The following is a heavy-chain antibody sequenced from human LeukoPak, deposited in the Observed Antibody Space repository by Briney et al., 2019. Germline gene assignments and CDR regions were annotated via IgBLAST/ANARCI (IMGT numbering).Heavy chain of an antibody. V-gene: IGHV3-30*18. D-gene: IGHD6-19*01. J-gene: IGHJ4*02. Sequence: GGSLRLSWAAAGFIFSNFSLNWVRQAPGKWLEWVAVISYDGSNKYYADSVKGRFTISRDNSKNTLYLQMNSLRAEDTALYYCAKDLKAVAGTRDAYWGQGTLVTVSS. CDR3: AKDLKAVAGTRDAY. CDR2: ISYDGSNK. CDR1: GFIFSNFS.